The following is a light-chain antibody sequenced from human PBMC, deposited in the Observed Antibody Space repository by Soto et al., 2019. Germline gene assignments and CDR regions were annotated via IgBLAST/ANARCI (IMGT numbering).Light chain of an antibody. V-gene: IGKV1-6*01. CDR2: AAS. J-gene: IGKJ5*01. Sequence: IQMPHSPSSLSASVGDRITITCLASQSISRYLNWYQHKPGKAPKLLIYAASSLQSGVPSRFSGSGSGTDFTLTISSLQPEDFATYYCLQDYNYPITFGQGTRLEIK. CDR1: QSISRY. CDR3: LQDYNYPIT.